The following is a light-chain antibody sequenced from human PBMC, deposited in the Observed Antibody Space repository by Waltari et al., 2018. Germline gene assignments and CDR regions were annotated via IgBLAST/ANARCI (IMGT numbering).Light chain of an antibody. CDR2: YDN. Sequence: SYVPTQPPSVSVAPGKTASITCGGDDIGSKSVHWFQQKPGQAPVLVIYYDNDRPSGIPERCPGSNSGNTATLTISRVEAGDEADYYCHLWDSSTVNWVFGGGTKLTVL. J-gene: IGLJ3*02. V-gene: IGLV3-21*04. CDR1: DIGSKS. CDR3: HLWDSSTVNWV.